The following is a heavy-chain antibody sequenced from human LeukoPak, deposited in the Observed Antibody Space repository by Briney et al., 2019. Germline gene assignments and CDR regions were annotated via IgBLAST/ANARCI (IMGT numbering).Heavy chain of an antibody. Sequence: PSETLSLTCTVSGGSISSYYWSWIRQPPGKGLEWIGYIYYSGSTNYNPSLKSRVTISVDTSNNQFSLKLSSVTAADTAAYYCARGSGYENFDYWGQGTLVTVSS. J-gene: IGHJ4*02. CDR2: IYYSGST. CDR1: GGSISSYY. V-gene: IGHV4-59*01. D-gene: IGHD5-12*01. CDR3: ARGSGYENFDY.